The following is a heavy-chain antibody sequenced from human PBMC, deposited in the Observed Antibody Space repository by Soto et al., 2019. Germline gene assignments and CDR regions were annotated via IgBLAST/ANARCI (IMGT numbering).Heavy chain of an antibody. Sequence: PLSLPWSVADGSISSGGYYWSCIRQHPGKGLEWIGYIYYSGSTYYNPSLKSRVTISVDTSKNQFSLKLSSVTAADTAVYYCARARSTVKGRGAFDIWGQGTMVTVSS. D-gene: IGHD4-17*01. CDR2: IYYSGST. CDR3: ARARSTVKGRGAFDI. J-gene: IGHJ3*02. CDR1: DGSISSGGYY. V-gene: IGHV4-31*02.